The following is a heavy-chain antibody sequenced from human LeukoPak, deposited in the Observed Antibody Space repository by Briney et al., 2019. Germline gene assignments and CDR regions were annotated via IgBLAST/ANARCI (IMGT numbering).Heavy chain of an antibody. Sequence: SETLSLTCTVSGGSISSSSSYYWGWIRQPPGKGLEWIGSIYYTGDTYYNSSLKSRVTISVDTSKNQFSLKLSSVTAADTALYYCARLRGYTDGNPGYWGQGSLVTVSS. V-gene: IGHV4-39*01. J-gene: IGHJ4*02. CDR3: ARLRGYTDGNPGY. D-gene: IGHD5-12*01. CDR1: GGSISSSSSYY. CDR2: IYYTGDT.